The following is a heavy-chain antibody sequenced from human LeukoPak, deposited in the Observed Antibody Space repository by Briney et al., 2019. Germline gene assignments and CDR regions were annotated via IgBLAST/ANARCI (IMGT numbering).Heavy chain of an antibody. CDR2: IWYDGSNK. Sequence: QSGGPLRLSCAASGFTFSSYGMHWVRQAPGKGLEWVAVIWYDGSNKYYADSVKGRFTISRDNSKNTQYLQMNSLRAEDTAVYYCAKDNRFSSSWYYHYYMDVWGKGTTVTVSS. CDR3: AKDNRFSSSWYYHYYMDV. CDR1: GFTFSSYG. D-gene: IGHD6-13*01. V-gene: IGHV3-33*06. J-gene: IGHJ6*03.